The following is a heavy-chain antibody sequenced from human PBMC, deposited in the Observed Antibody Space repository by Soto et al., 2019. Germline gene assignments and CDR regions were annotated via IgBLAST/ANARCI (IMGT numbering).Heavy chain of an antibody. Sequence: QVQLVESGGGVVQPGRSLRLSCAGSGFTFSNYGLHWVRQAPGKGLEWGAVISYDGSHKYYADSVKGRFTSSRDNSNNMRYLQMDSLRDEDTAVYYCAKDGAPRSCSRSSCHPAGAYWGQGTLVTVSS. V-gene: IGHV3-30*18. J-gene: IGHJ4*02. D-gene: IGHD2-15*01. CDR3: AKDGAPRSCSRSSCHPAGAY. CDR2: ISYDGSHK. CDR1: GFTFSNYG.